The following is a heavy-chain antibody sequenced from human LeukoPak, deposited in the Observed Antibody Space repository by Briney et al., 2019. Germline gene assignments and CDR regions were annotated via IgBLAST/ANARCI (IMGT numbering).Heavy chain of an antibody. V-gene: IGHV3-23*01. Sequence: PGRSLRLSCAASGFTFSSYAMSWVRQAPGKGLEWVSAISGSGGSTYYADSVKGRFTISRDNSKNTLYLQMNSLRAEDTAVYYCAKGAWIQLWSYYFDYWGQGTLVTVSS. D-gene: IGHD5-18*01. CDR3: AKGAWIQLWSYYFDY. CDR1: GFTFSSYA. J-gene: IGHJ4*02. CDR2: ISGSGGST.